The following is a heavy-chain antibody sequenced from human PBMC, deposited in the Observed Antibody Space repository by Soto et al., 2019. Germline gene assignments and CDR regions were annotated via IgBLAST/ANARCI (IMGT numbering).Heavy chain of an antibody. J-gene: IGHJ4*02. CDR2: INHSGST. D-gene: IGHD6-6*01. V-gene: IGHV4-34*01. Sequence: SETLSLTCAVYCGSFSGYYWSWIRQPPGKGLEWIGEINHSGSTNYNPSLKSRVTISVDTSKNQFSLKLSSVTAADTAVYYCARGGSIAARRIPDYWGQGTLVTVSS. CDR1: CGSFSGYY. CDR3: ARGGSIAARRIPDY.